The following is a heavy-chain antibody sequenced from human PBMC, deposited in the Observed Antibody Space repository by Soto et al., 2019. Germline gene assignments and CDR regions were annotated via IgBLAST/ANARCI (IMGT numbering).Heavy chain of an antibody. CDR3: ARCPRYCSSTSCYALYAFDI. V-gene: IGHV5-51*03. J-gene: IGHJ3*02. CDR1: GYSFTSYW. Sequence: EVQLVQSGAEVKKPGESLKISCKGSGYSFTSYWIGWVRQMPGKGLEWMGIIYPGDSDTRYSPSFQGQVTISADKSISTAYLQWSSLKASDTAMYYCARCPRYCSSTSCYALYAFDIWGQGTMVTVSS. D-gene: IGHD2-2*01. CDR2: IYPGDSDT.